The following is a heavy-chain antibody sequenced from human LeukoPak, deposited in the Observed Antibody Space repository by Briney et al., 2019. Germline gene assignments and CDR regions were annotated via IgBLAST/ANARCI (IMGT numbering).Heavy chain of an antibody. CDR2: ISYDGSNK. J-gene: IGHJ4*02. D-gene: IGHD1-26*01. Sequence: PGRSLRLSCAASGFTFSSYGMHWVRQAPGKGLEWVAVISYDGSNKYYADSVKGRFTISRDNSKNTLYLQMNSLRAEDTAVYYCAKGEWELLGLADYWGQGTLVTVSS. V-gene: IGHV3-30*18. CDR1: GFTFSSYG. CDR3: AKGEWELLGLADY.